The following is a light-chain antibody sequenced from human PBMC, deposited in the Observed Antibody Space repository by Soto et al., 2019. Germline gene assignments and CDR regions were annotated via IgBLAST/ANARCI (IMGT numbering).Light chain of an antibody. CDR1: QTVLYSVNNENY. Sequence: DIVMTQSPDSLNVSLGERATINCKSSQTVLYSVNNENYLAWYQHKPGQPPKLLIYWASTRESGVPDRFSGSGSGTDFTLTISSLQAEDVAVYYCQQYYSAPRTFGQGTKVEIK. CDR3: QQYYSAPRT. J-gene: IGKJ1*01. V-gene: IGKV4-1*01. CDR2: WAS.